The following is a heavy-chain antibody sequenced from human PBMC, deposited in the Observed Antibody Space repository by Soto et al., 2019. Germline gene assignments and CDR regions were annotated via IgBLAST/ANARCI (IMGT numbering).Heavy chain of an antibody. CDR3: ARVLGITTYEVYSMYYYGMDV. V-gene: IGHV1-46*03. Sequence: ASLKVSCKESDYTFASNPMHRMRNDPGQGIERMGIMNPSGGSTSYAQKFQGRVSLTTDTSTSTAYIDLRSLRSDDTAVYYCARVLGITTYEVYSMYYYGMDVWGQGTTVTVSS. CDR1: DYTFASNP. CDR2: MNPSGGST. J-gene: IGHJ6*02. D-gene: IGHD1-1*01.